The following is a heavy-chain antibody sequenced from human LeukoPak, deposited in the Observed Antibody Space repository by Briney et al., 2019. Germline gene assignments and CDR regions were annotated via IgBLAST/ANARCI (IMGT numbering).Heavy chain of an antibody. CDR3: ARSSSGYSSGWYYFDY. V-gene: IGHV1-69*01. CDR2: IIPIFGTA. CDR1: GGTFSSYA. Sequence: SVKVSCKASGGTFSSYAISWVRQAPGQGLEWMGGIIPIFGTANYAQKFQGRVTITADESTSTAYMELSGLRSEDTAVYYCARSSSGYSSGWYYFDYWGQGTLVTVSS. J-gene: IGHJ4*02. D-gene: IGHD6-19*01.